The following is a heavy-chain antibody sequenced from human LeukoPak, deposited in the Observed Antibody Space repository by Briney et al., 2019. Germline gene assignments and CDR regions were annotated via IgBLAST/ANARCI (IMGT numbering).Heavy chain of an antibody. Sequence: PGGSLRLSCAASVFTFSSYAMSCVRQAPGKGLEGVSAISGSGGRTYYADSVRCRCTISRDNPKNTLYLQMHSLRAEDTAVYYCAKEEGYFDWLLSTFPFLVDYWGQGTLVTVSS. CDR1: VFTFSSYA. CDR2: ISGSGGRT. D-gene: IGHD3-9*01. V-gene: IGHV3-23*01. CDR3: AKEEGYFDWLLSTFPFLVDY. J-gene: IGHJ4*02.